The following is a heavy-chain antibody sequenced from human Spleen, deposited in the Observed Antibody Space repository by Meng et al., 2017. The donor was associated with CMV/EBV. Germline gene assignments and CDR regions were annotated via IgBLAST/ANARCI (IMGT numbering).Heavy chain of an antibody. V-gene: IGHV4-34*01. J-gene: IGHJ2*01. CDR3: ASEPVGWYFDL. CDR1: GGSLMGQY. D-gene: IGHD1-14*01. CDR2: INNGEVA. Sequence: LTCGVYGGSLMGQYWTWDRQPQGKGLEWIGKINNGEVARYNSSLSGRVTIFLDTSKRQFSLRLTSVTVADTAVYYCASEPVGWYFDLWGRGTLVTVSS.